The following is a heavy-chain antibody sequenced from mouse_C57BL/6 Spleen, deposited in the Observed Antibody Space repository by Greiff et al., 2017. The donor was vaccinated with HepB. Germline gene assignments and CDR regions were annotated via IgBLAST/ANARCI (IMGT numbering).Heavy chain of an antibody. J-gene: IGHJ3*01. CDR3: ARDDGYRWFAY. CDR2: INPNNGGT. Sequence: EVQLQQSGPELVKPGASVKISCKASGYTFTDYYMNWVKQSHGKSLEWIGDINPNNGGTSYNQKFKGKATLTVDKSSSTAYMELRSLTSEDSAVYYCARDDGYRWFAYWGQGTLVTVSA. V-gene: IGHV1-26*01. D-gene: IGHD2-3*01. CDR1: GYTFTDYY.